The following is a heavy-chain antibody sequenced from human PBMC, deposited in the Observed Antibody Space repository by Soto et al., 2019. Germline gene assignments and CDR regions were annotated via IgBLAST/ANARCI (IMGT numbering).Heavy chain of an antibody. CDR2: ISSSSSYI. Sequence: PGGSLRLSCAASGFTFSSYSMNWVRQAPGKGLEWVSSISSSSSYIYYADSVKGRFTISRDNAKNSLYLQMNGLRAEDTAVYYCARDHPRYCSGGSCILDVWGQGTTVTVSS. D-gene: IGHD2-15*01. CDR3: ARDHPRYCSGGSCILDV. J-gene: IGHJ6*02. CDR1: GFTFSSYS. V-gene: IGHV3-21*01.